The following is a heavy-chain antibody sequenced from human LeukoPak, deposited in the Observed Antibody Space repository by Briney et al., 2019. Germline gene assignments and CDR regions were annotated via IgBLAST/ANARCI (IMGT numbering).Heavy chain of an antibody. J-gene: IGHJ4*02. D-gene: IGHD3-3*01. V-gene: IGHV1-18*01. CDR2: ISAYNGNT. CDR3: ARVSYDFWSGSFDY. CDR1: GYTFTSYG. Sequence: ASVKVSCKASGYTFTSYGISWVRQAPGQGLEWMGWISAYNGNTNYAQKFQGRVTITTDESTSTAYMELSSLRSEDTAVYYCARVSYDFWSGSFDYWGQGTLVTVSS.